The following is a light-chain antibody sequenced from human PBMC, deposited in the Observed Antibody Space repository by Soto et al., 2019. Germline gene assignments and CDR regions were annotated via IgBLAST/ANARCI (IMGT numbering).Light chain of an antibody. Sequence: EIVLTQSPGTLSLSPGERATLSCRASQSVSSSNLAWYQQTPGQAPRLLIYDASSRATGIPDRFSGSGSTTEFTLTISRLEPEDFAVYHCQQYASSPITFGGGTKVDIK. CDR3: QQYASSPIT. J-gene: IGKJ4*01. CDR2: DAS. V-gene: IGKV3-20*01. CDR1: QSVSSSN.